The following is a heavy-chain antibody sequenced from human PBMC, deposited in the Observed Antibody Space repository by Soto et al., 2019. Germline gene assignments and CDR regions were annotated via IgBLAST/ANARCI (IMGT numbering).Heavy chain of an antibody. CDR2: TYTGGYT. V-gene: IGHV3-53*01. Sequence: GGSLRLSCAASGFIVSYNYINWVRQSPGKGLEWVSVTYTGGYTYYADSVKGRFTISRDNSKNTLYLQMNSLRAEDTAVYYCAREVSGTSFDYWGQGTLVTVSS. D-gene: IGHD1-7*01. CDR1: GFIVSYNY. J-gene: IGHJ4*02. CDR3: AREVSGTSFDY.